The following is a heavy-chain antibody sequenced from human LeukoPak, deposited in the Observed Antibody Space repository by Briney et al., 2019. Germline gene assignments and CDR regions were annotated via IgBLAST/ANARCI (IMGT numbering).Heavy chain of an antibody. CDR3: VRDRGIVVLPETIHYSYYYMDV. D-gene: IGHD2-2*01. CDR1: GYTLTTYG. J-gene: IGHJ6*03. CDR2: ISTSNGNT. V-gene: IGHV1-18*01. Sequence: GASVKVSCKASGYTLTTYGISWVRQAPGQGLEWMGWISTSNGNTNYAQKLQGRVTMTADTSTNTAYMELRSLRSDDTAVYYCVRDRGIVVLPETIHYSYYYMDVCGKRTTVTVSS.